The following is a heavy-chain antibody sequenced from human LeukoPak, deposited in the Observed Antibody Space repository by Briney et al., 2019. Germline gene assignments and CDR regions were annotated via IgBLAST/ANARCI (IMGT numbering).Heavy chain of an antibody. CDR2: ISASGGST. D-gene: IGHD2-21*02. CDR1: GFTFSSSA. Sequence: PGGSLRLSCAASGFTFSSSAMSWVRQVPGKGLEWVSGISASGGSTSYADSVRGRFTISRDNSKNTLYVQMNSLRDEDTAVYYCAKGNSGDCYSNWFDPWGQGTLVTVSS. CDR3: AKGNSGDCYSNWFDP. J-gene: IGHJ5*02. V-gene: IGHV3-23*01.